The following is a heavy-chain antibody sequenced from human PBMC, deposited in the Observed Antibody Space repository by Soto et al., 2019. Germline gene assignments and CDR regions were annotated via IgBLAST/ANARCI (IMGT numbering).Heavy chain of an antibody. D-gene: IGHD2-2*02. CDR1: GFTFSSYW. CDR3: AREGPVVPAAIRDTRYYYYYGMDV. Sequence: EVQLVESGGGLVQPGGSLRLSCAASGFTFSSYWMSWVRQAPGKGLEWVANIKQDGSEKYYVDCVNGRFTISRDNAKNSLYLQMNSLRAEDTAVYYCAREGPVVPAAIRDTRYYYYYGMDVWGQGTTVTVSS. J-gene: IGHJ6*02. CDR2: IKQDGSEK. V-gene: IGHV3-7*01.